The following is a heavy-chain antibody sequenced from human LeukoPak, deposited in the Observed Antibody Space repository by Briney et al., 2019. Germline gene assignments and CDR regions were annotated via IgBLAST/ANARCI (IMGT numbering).Heavy chain of an antibody. D-gene: IGHD3-10*01. CDR1: GGSISSGGYY. CDR3: AREPGLGDPAFDY. Sequence: SQTLSLTCTVSGGSISSGGYYWSWLRQHPGKGLEWSGYIYYSGSTYYNPSLKSRVTISVDTSKNQFSLKLSSVTAADTAVYYCAREPGLGDPAFDYWGQGTLVTVSS. V-gene: IGHV4-31*03. J-gene: IGHJ4*02. CDR2: IYYSGST.